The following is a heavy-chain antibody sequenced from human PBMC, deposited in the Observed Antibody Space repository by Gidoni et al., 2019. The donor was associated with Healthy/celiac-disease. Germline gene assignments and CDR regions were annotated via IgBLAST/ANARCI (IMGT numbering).Heavy chain of an antibody. CDR3: ARDGRGADEFDY. D-gene: IGHD3-10*01. CDR2: IYYSGST. V-gene: IGHV4-59*01. Sequence: QVQLQESGPGLVKPSETLSLTCTVSGGSISSYYWSWIRQPPGKGLEWIGYIYYSGSTNYNPSLKSRVTISVDTSKNQFSLKLSSVTAADTAVYYCARDGRGADEFDYWGQGTLVTVSS. J-gene: IGHJ4*02. CDR1: GGSISSYY.